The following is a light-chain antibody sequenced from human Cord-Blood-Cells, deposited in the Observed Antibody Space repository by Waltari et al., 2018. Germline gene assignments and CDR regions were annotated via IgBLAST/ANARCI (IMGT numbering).Light chain of an antibody. V-gene: IGLV2-8*01. Sequence: QSALTQPPSASGSPGQSVTISCTGTSSDVGGYNYFSWYQQPPGKAPKRMIYAVSKRPSGGPDLFSGAKAGHTASLTVSGLQAEDEADYYCSSYAGSNNVVFGGGTKLTVL. J-gene: IGLJ2*01. CDR3: SSYAGSNNVV. CDR1: SSDVGGYNY. CDR2: AVS.